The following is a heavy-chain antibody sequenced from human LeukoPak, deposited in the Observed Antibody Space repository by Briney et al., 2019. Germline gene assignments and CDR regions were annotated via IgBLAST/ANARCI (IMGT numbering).Heavy chain of an antibody. CDR1: GFAFDDYA. D-gene: IGHD6-13*01. CDR3: AKDLYSSTWYYFDY. Sequence: GRSLRLSCAASGFAFDDYAMHWVRQAPGKGLEWVSGISWNSGSIGYADSVKGRFTISRDNAKNSLYLQMNSLRAEDMALYYCAKDLYSSTWYYFDYWGQGTLVTVSS. CDR2: ISWNSGSI. J-gene: IGHJ4*02. V-gene: IGHV3-9*03.